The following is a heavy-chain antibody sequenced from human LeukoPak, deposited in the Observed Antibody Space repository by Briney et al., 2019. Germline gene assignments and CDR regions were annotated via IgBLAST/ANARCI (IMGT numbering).Heavy chain of an antibody. D-gene: IGHD4-17*01. J-gene: IGHJ4*02. CDR1: GGSISSYY. Sequence: SETLSLTCTVSGGSISSYYWSWIRQPPGKGLEWIGYIYYSGSTNYNPSLKSRVTISVDTSKNQFSLKLSSVTAADTAVYYCARGWAVTTGLGYYFDYWGQGTLVTVSS. CDR3: ARGWAVTTGLGYYFDY. CDR2: IYYSGST. V-gene: IGHV4-59*01.